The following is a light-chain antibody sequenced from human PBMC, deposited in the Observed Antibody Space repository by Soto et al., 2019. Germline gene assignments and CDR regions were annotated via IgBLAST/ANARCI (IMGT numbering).Light chain of an antibody. V-gene: IGLV2-14*01. J-gene: IGLJ1*01. Sequence: QSALTQPASVSGSPGQSITISCTGTSSDVSGYNYVSWYQQHPGKVPKFLIYEVSNRPSGVSNRFSGSKSGNTASLTISGLQAEDEADYYCLSYRASSARYVFGTGTKLTVL. CDR3: LSYRASSARYV. CDR2: EVS. CDR1: SSDVSGYNY.